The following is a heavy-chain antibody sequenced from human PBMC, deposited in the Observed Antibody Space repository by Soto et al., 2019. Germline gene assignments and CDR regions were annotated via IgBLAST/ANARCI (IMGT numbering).Heavy chain of an antibody. CDR1: GGSISSYY. CDR3: ARVGGFLGLYYYYGMDV. V-gene: IGHV4-59*01. Sequence: SETLSLTCTASGGSISSYYWSWIRQPPGKGLEWIGYIYYSGSTNYNPSLKSRVTISVDTSKNQFSLKLSSVTAADTAVYYCARVGGFLGLYYYYGMDVWGQGTTVTVSS. CDR2: IYYSGST. D-gene: IGHD3-3*01. J-gene: IGHJ6*02.